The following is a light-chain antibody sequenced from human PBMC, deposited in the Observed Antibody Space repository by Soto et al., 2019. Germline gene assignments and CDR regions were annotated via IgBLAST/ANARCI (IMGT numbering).Light chain of an antibody. Sequence: QSALTPPASVSGYPGQSIAISCTGSSSDIGDYNYVSWYQQHPGKAPKLRIYDVSHRPSGVSNRFSGSMSGNTASLTISWLQPEDESDYYCSSYTGSSTVVFGGGTKLTVL. CDR1: SSDIGDYNY. V-gene: IGLV2-14*01. J-gene: IGLJ2*01. CDR2: DVS. CDR3: SSYTGSSTVV.